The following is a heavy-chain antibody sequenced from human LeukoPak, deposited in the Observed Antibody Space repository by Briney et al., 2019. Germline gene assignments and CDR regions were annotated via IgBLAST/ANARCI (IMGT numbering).Heavy chain of an antibody. Sequence: SETLSLTCAVYGGSFSGYYWSWIRQPPGKGLEWIGEINHSGSTNYNPSLKSRVTISVDTSKNQFSLKLSSVTAADTAVYYCARSRPLRRGGYYDSSGYPGCDYWGQGTLVTVSS. CDR2: INHSGST. V-gene: IGHV4-34*01. CDR3: ARSRPLRRGGYYDSSGYPGCDY. D-gene: IGHD3-22*01. J-gene: IGHJ4*02. CDR1: GGSFSGYY.